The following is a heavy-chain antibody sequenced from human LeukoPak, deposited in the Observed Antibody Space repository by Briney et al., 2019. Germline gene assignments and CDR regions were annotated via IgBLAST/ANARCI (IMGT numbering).Heavy chain of an antibody. J-gene: IGHJ4*02. CDR3: ATSGSYSLRFYY. Sequence: SVKVSCKTSGGTFSSYAISWVRQAPGQGLEWMGRIIPIRGIANYAQKFQGRVTITADKSTSTAYMELSSLRAEDTAVYYCATSGSYSLRFYYWGQVTLVTVSS. D-gene: IGHD1-26*01. CDR2: IIPIRGIA. CDR1: GGTFSSYA. V-gene: IGHV1-69*04.